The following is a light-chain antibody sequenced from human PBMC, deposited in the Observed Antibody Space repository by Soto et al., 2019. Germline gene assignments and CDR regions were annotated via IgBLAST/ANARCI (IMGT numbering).Light chain of an antibody. CDR2: GAS. V-gene: IGKV3-20*01. CDR3: QEYVTSLIT. CDR1: QSVSSY. J-gene: IGKJ5*01. Sequence: EIVLTQSPGTLSLSPGERATLSCRASQSVSSYLVWYQQNPGQAPRLLIHGASIRATGIPDRFSGSGSGTDFTLTISRLEPEDSAVYYCQEYVTSLITFGQGTRLEIK.